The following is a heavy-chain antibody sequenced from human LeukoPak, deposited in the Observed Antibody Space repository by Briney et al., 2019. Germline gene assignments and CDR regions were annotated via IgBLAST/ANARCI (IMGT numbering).Heavy chain of an antibody. CDR3: ARGDYGDRVDY. Sequence: GGSLRLSCPASGFTFRSHWMHWVRQAPGKGLVWVSRINSDGSSISYADSVKGRFTISRDNARNTLYLQMNSLRAEDTAVYYCARGDYGDRVDYWGQGTLVTVSS. V-gene: IGHV3-74*01. J-gene: IGHJ4*02. D-gene: IGHD4-17*01. CDR1: GFTFRSHW. CDR2: INSDGSSI.